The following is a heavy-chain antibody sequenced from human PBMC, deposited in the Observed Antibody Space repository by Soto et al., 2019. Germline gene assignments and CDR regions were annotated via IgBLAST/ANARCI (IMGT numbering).Heavy chain of an antibody. CDR2: INHSGST. Sequence: SETLSLTCAVYGGSFSGYYWSWIRQPPGKGLEWIGEINHSGSTNYNPSLKSRVTISVDTSKNQFSLKLSPVTAADTAVYYCARGLRRLRYSPFDYWGQGTLVTVSS. CDR1: GGSFSGYY. J-gene: IGHJ4*02. CDR3: ARGLRRLRYSPFDY. V-gene: IGHV4-34*01. D-gene: IGHD3-9*01.